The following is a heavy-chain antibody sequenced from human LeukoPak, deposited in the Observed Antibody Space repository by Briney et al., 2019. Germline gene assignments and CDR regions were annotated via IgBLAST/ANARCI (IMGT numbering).Heavy chain of an antibody. CDR1: GFTFSSFW. CDR2: IKQDGSEK. J-gene: IGHJ4*02. Sequence: PGGSLRLSCAASGFTFSSFWMIWVRQAPGKGLEWVANIKQDGSEKYYVDSVKGRFTISRDNAKNSLYLQMNSLRAEGTAVYYCASPATPGITPIDYWGQGTLVTVSS. V-gene: IGHV3-7*01. CDR3: ASPATPGITPIDY. D-gene: IGHD1-20*01.